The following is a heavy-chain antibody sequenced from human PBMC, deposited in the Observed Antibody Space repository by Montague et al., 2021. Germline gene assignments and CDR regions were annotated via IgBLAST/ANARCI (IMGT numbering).Heavy chain of an antibody. D-gene: IGHD2-15*01. CDR1: GDSINTRNW. V-gene: IGHV4-4*02. Sequence: SETLSLTCTVSGDSINTRNWWTWVRRFPGKGLVGFREVNHTGSTNYKQSLKSRVTLSVAKSKNQFSLKMTAVTAADTAIYYCARRGGYSARHYSGWDVWGQGSTVTVSS. CDR2: VNHTGST. CDR3: ARRGGYSARHYSGWDV. J-gene: IGHJ6*02.